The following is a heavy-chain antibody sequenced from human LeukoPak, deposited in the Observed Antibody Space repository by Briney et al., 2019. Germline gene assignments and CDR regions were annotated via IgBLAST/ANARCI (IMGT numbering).Heavy chain of an antibody. CDR1: GFTFSAYT. Sequence: QPGGSLRLSCAASGFTFSAYTIHWVRQAPGKGLEWVAVIPYDGDNKYYADSVKGRFTVSRDNSKNTLYLQMNSLRAEDTAMYYCARDRYVGATTAGDSDSWGQGTLVTVSS. CDR2: IPYDGDNK. D-gene: IGHD1-26*01. J-gene: IGHJ4*02. CDR3: ARDRYVGATTAGDSDS. V-gene: IGHV3-30-3*01.